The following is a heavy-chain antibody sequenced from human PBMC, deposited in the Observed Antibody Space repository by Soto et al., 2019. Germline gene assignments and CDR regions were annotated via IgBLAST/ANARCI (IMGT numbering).Heavy chain of an antibody. CDR2: ISYDGSNK. V-gene: IGHV3-30*18. CDR1: GFTFSSYG. CDR3: AKSRDYYGSGGYARGLDY. J-gene: IGHJ4*02. D-gene: IGHD3-10*01. Sequence: QVQLVESGGGVVQPGRSLRLSCAASGFTFSSYGMHWVRQAPGKGLEWVAVISYDGSNKYYADSVKGRFTISRDNSKNTLYLQMNSLRAKDTAVYYCAKSRDYYGSGGYARGLDYWGQGTLVTVSS.